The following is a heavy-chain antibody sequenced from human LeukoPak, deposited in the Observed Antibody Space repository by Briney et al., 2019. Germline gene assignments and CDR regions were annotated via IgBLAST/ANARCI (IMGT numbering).Heavy chain of an antibody. V-gene: IGHV4-59*01. J-gene: IGHJ4*02. D-gene: IGHD6-19*01. CDR1: GGSISSYY. Sequence: SETLSLTCTVSGGSISSYYWSWIRQPPGKGLEWIGYIYYSGSTNYNPSLKSRVTISVDTSKNQFSPKLSSVTAADTAVYYCARVRSGWNYYFDYWGQGTLVTVSS. CDR2: IYYSGST. CDR3: ARVRSGWNYYFDY.